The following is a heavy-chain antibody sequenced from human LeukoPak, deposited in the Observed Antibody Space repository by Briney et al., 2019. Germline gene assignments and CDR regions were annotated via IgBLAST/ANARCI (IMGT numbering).Heavy chain of an antibody. J-gene: IGHJ4*02. V-gene: IGHV4-59*01. Sequence: SETLSLTCSVSGASTTSYYWNWIRQAPGKGLEWLGYIYSDGTTSYSPSLRSRVTISIDTSRNQFSLKLSSVTAADAAVYYCARDTRSYDTSGYYYFDYWGQGALVTVSS. CDR2: IYSDGTT. CDR3: ARDTRSYDTSGYYYFDY. CDR1: GASTTSYY. D-gene: IGHD3-22*01.